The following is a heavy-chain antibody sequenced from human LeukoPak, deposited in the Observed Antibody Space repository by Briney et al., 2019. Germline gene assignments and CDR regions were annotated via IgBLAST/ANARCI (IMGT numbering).Heavy chain of an antibody. Sequence: SETLSLTCTVSGGSMTTHHWNWIRQTPGKGLEWIGYVFDSGRTKENPSLKSRVTLSADTSKNQLSLRLSSVTAADTAVYYCTTIKRGNIFGYFDFWGQGILVTVST. CDR2: VFDSGRT. D-gene: IGHD5-18*01. V-gene: IGHV4-59*11. CDR1: GGSMTTHH. J-gene: IGHJ4*02. CDR3: TTIKRGNIFGYFDF.